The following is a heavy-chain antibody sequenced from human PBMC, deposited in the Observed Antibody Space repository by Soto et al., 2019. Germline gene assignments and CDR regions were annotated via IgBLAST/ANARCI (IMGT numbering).Heavy chain of an antibody. Sequence: GGSLRLSCAASGFTFSSYGMHWVRQAPGKGLEWVAVIWYDGSNKYYADSVKGRFTISRDNSKNTLYLQMNSLRAEDTAVYYCARDKGLGIAAAASLWYWGQGTLVTVSS. CDR3: ARDKGLGIAAAASLWY. V-gene: IGHV3-33*01. D-gene: IGHD6-13*01. J-gene: IGHJ4*02. CDR2: IWYDGSNK. CDR1: GFTFSSYG.